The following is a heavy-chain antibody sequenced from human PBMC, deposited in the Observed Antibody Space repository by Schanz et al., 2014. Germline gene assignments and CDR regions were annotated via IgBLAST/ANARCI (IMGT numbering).Heavy chain of an antibody. J-gene: IGHJ4*02. CDR3: AREMDTAIGDY. CDR1: GFTFRSHG. V-gene: IGHV3-30*03. CDR2: ISYDGNNK. Sequence: QVQLVESGGGVAQPGGSLRLSCAASGFTFRSHGMHWVRQAPGKGLEWVALISYDGNNKFYTDSVKGRFTISRDNSRNTLYLEIDTLRPEDTAVYFCAREMDTAIGDYWGQGTLVTVSS. D-gene: IGHD5-18*01.